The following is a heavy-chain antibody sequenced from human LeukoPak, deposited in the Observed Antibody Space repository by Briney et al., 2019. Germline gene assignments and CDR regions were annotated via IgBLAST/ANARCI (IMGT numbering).Heavy chain of an antibody. V-gene: IGHV3-23*01. Sequence: GGSLRLSCAASGFTFSSYGMTWVRQAPGKGLEWVSSIYGSGDSTYYADSVKGRFTISRDNSNNTLYLQMSSLRAEDTAVYYCAKRGPYYYYGMDVWGQGTTVTVSS. D-gene: IGHD3-10*01. J-gene: IGHJ6*02. CDR1: GFTFSSYG. CDR3: AKRGPYYYYGMDV. CDR2: IYGSGDST.